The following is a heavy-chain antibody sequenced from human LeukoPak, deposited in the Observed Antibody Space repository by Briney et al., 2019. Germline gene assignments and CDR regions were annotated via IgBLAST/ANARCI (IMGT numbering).Heavy chain of an antibody. CDR2: ISGSGGSK. CDR3: VRWYGGSGLENYYYYMDV. D-gene: IGHD3-10*01. CDR1: GFTFSSYG. Sequence: GGSLRRYCAASGFTFSSYGMSWVGQAPGKGLAGVSAISGSGGSKYYADYVKGRFTISRDNSKNTLYLEINSLRAEDTAVYYCVRWYGGSGLENYYYYMDVWGKGTTVTISS. J-gene: IGHJ6*03. V-gene: IGHV3-23*01.